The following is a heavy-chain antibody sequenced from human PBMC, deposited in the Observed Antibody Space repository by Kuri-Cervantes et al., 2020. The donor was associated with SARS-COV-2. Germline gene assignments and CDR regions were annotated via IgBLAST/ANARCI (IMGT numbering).Heavy chain of an antibody. CDR3: ARGGEYYDFWSGYYTGGYYYGMDV. J-gene: IGHJ6*02. D-gene: IGHD3-3*01. CDR2: INPSGGST. V-gene: IGHV1-46*01. Sequence: ASVKVSCKASGYTFTSYYMHWVRQAPGQGLEWMGIINPSGGSTSYAQKFQGRVTMTRDTSTSTVYMELSSLRSEDTAVYYCARGGEYYDFWSGYYTGGYYYGMDVWGQGTTVTVSS. CDR1: GYTFTSYY.